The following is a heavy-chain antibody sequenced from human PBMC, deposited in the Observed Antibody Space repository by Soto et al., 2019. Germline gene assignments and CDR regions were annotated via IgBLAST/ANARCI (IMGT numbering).Heavy chain of an antibody. CDR1: GYTFTSYY. D-gene: IGHD3-22*01. V-gene: IGHV1-46*01. J-gene: IGHJ6*02. Sequence: ASVKVSCKASGYTFTSYYMHWVRQAPGQGLEWMGIINPSGGSTSYAQKFQGRVTMTRDTSTITVYMELSSLRSEDTAVYYCAREVYYDSSGYPYFYYYYGMDVWGRGTTVTVS. CDR2: INPSGGST. CDR3: AREVYYDSSGYPYFYYYYGMDV.